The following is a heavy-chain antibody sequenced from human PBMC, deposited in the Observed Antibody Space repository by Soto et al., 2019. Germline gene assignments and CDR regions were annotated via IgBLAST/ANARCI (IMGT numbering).Heavy chain of an antibody. D-gene: IGHD3-10*01. CDR1: GFIFTSYA. V-gene: IGHV3-48*01. CDR2: ISSSGTII. CDR3: ASFSRMTDGYY. J-gene: IGHJ4*02. Sequence: EVHLVESGGGLVQPGESLRLSCAASGFIFTSYAINWVRQAPGKGLEWVSYISSSGTIIYYADSVKGRXTISXDNXXXXXXXXXXXXXAEDTAVYYCASFSRMTDGYYWGQGTLVTVSS.